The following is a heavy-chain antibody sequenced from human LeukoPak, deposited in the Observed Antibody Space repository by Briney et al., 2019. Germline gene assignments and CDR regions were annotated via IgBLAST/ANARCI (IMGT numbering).Heavy chain of an antibody. Sequence: PSETLSPTCNISDASTSSHYCNWIRKPPEKVQGWIGYSSYSATTNYNPSLKRRVVISLDTSNNQFSLKLTSLTAADTAVYYCVRDGQLTMFGGGFIVAWGRGTTVTASS. CDR2: SSYSATT. CDR3: VRDGQLTMFGGGFIVA. J-gene: IGHJ6*01. CDR1: DASTSSHY. V-gene: IGHV4-59*11. D-gene: IGHD3-3*01.